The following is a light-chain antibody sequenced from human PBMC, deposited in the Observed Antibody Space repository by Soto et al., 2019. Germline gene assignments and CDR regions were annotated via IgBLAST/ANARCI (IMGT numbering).Light chain of an antibody. Sequence: QSVLTQAPSASGTPGQRVTISCSGNNSNVGKNTVNWYQQLPGMAPKLLIYMNNQRPSGVPDRFSGSKSGPSASLAISGLQSEDEGKYYCATWDDSLNGVMFGGGTKVTVL. CDR1: NSNVGKNT. CDR2: MNN. J-gene: IGLJ3*02. V-gene: IGLV1-44*01. CDR3: ATWDDSLNGVM.